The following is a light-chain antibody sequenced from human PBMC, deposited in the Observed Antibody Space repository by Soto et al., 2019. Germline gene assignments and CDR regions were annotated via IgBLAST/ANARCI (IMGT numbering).Light chain of an antibody. CDR3: HLWDIRSDQVV. CDR1: NIGSKS. V-gene: IGLV3-21*02. J-gene: IGLJ2*01. CDR2: DDT. Sequence: SSDLTQPPSVSVAPGQTARITCGGKNIGSKSVHWYRQKPGQAPVLVVSDDTDRPSGIPERFSGSKSANTANLTISGVEGGDEADYYCHLWDIRSDQVVFGGGTKVTVL.